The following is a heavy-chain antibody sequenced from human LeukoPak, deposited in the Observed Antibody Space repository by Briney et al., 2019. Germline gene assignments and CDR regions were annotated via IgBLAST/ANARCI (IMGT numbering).Heavy chain of an antibody. CDR2: IIPILGIA. V-gene: IGHV1-69*04. J-gene: IGHJ4*02. CDR1: GGTFSSYT. Sequence: ASVKVSCKASGGTFSSYTISWVRQAPGQGLEWMGRIIPILGIANYAQKFQGRVTITADKSTSTAYMELSSLRPEDTAVYYCARESSIPYYDFWSGYPLDYWGQGTLVTVSS. D-gene: IGHD3-3*01. CDR3: ARESSIPYYDFWSGYPLDY.